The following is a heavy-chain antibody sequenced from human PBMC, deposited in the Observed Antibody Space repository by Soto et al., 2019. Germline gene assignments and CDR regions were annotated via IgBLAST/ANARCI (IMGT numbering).Heavy chain of an antibody. V-gene: IGHV1-2*02. Sequence: ASVKVSCKASGYTFTGYYMHWVRQSPGQGLEWMGWINHNSGDTNYAQKFQGRVIMTRDTSISTAYMELSGLRSDDTAVYYCARGFYYDSGYWAAFDIWGQGTMVTVSS. CDR2: INHNSGDT. J-gene: IGHJ3*02. CDR3: ARGFYYDSGYWAAFDI. CDR1: GYTFTGYY. D-gene: IGHD3-22*01.